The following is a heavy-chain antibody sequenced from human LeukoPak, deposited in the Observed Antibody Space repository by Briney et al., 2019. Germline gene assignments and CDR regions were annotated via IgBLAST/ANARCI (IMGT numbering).Heavy chain of an antibody. V-gene: IGHV4-59*01. CDR2: IYYSGST. Sequence: PSETLSLTCTVSGGSISSYYWSWIRQPPGKGLEWIGHIYYSGSTNYNPSLKSRVTISVDTSKNQFSLTLSSVTAADTAVYYCARQLATGDSSDYYSYYYYYYYMDVWGKGTTVTVSS. CDR3: ARQLATGDSSDYYSYYYYYYYMDV. D-gene: IGHD3-22*01. J-gene: IGHJ6*03. CDR1: GGSISSYY.